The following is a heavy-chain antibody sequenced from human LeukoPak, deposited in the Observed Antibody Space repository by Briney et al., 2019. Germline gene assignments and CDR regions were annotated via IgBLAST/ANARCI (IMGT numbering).Heavy chain of an antibody. J-gene: IGHJ5*02. D-gene: IGHD3-3*01. Sequence: ASVKVSCKASSYTFTSYGISWVRQAPGQGLEWMGWISAYNGNTNYAQKLQGRVTMTTDTSTSTAYMELRSLRSDDTAVYYCARDYRRNYITIFGHNWFDPWGQGTLVTVSS. V-gene: IGHV1-18*01. CDR2: ISAYNGNT. CDR3: ARDYRRNYITIFGHNWFDP. CDR1: SYTFTSYG.